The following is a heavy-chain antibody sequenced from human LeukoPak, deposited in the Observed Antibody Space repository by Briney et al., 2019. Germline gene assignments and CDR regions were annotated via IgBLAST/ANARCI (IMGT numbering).Heavy chain of an antibody. D-gene: IGHD2-2*01. Sequence: SETLSLTCTVSGGSISSYYWSWIRQPAGKGLEWIGRIYTSGSTNYNPSLKSRVTISVDTSKDQFSLKLSSVTAADTAVYYCARDVGYCSSTSCPDGWFDPWGQGTLVTVSS. J-gene: IGHJ5*02. CDR3: ARDVGYCSSTSCPDGWFDP. CDR2: IYTSGST. V-gene: IGHV4-4*07. CDR1: GGSISSYY.